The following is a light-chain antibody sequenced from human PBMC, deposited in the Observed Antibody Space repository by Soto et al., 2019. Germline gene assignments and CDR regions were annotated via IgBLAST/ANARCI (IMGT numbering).Light chain of an antibody. CDR2: DVS. CDR3: SSYTSSSNSRV. J-gene: IGLJ1*01. CDR1: SSDVGGYNY. Sequence: LTQPASVSGSPGQSITISCTGTSSDVGGYNYVSWYQQHPGKAPKLMIYDVSNRPSGVSNRFSGSKSGNTASLTISGLQAEDEADYYCSSYTSSSNSRVLGTGTKVTVL. V-gene: IGLV2-14*01.